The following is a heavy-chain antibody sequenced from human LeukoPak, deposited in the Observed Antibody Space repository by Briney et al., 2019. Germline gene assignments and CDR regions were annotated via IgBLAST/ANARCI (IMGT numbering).Heavy chain of an antibody. J-gene: IGHJ4*02. CDR3: ARGIGASSGWYVIDY. V-gene: IGHV1-3*01. Sequence: ASVKVSCKASGYTFTNYAMHWVRQAPGQRLEWMGWINAGNGNTKCSQKIQGRVTITRGTSASTAYMELSSLRSEDTAVYYCARGIGASSGWYVIDYWGQGTLVTVSS. CDR2: INAGNGNT. D-gene: IGHD6-19*01. CDR1: GYTFTNYA.